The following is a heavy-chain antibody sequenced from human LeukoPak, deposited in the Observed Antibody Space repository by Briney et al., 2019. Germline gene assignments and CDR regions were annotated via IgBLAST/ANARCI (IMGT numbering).Heavy chain of an antibody. J-gene: IGHJ5*02. V-gene: IGHV4-34*01. Sequence: SETLSLTCAVYGGSFSGYYWSWIRQPPGKGLEWIGETNHSGSTNYNPSLKSRVTISVDTSKNQFSLKLSSVTAADTAVYYCARVIYYGSGSYSINWFDPWGQGTLVTVSS. CDR1: GGSFSGYY. D-gene: IGHD3-10*01. CDR2: TNHSGST. CDR3: ARVIYYGSGSYSINWFDP.